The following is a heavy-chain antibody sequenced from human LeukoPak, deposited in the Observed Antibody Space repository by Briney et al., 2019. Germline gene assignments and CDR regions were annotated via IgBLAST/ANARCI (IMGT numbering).Heavy chain of an antibody. D-gene: IGHD3-10*01. V-gene: IGHV1-2*02. Sequence: ASVKVSCKASGYTFTGYYMHWVRQAPGQGLEWMGWINPNSGGTSYAQKFQGRVTMTRDTSISTAHMELSRMRSDDTAVYYCARSQRSTMVRGVITYDYWGQGTLVTVSS. CDR1: GYTFTGYY. CDR2: INPNSGGT. J-gene: IGHJ4*02. CDR3: ARSQRSTMVRGVITYDY.